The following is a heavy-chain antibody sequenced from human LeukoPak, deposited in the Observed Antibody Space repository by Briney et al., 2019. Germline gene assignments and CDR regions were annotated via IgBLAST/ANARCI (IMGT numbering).Heavy chain of an antibody. CDR1: GFTFSDYG. CDR3: AKGMEGYCSSSSCPGVDY. D-gene: IGHD2-2*01. J-gene: IGHJ4*02. Sequence: GGSLRLSCAASGFTFSDYGMHWVRQAPGKGLQWVAVISYDGSNQYYADSVKGRFTISRDNSKNTLYLQMNSLRAEGTAVYYRAKGMEGYCSSSSCPGVDYWGQGTLVTVSS. V-gene: IGHV3-30*18. CDR2: ISYDGSNQ.